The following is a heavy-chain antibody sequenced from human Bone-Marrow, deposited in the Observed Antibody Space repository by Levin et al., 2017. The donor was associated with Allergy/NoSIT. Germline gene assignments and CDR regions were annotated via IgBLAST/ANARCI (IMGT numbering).Heavy chain of an antibody. V-gene: IGHV4-30-4*01. CDR2: IYYSRT. CDR3: ASPNYYDTSAYVY. D-gene: IGHD3-22*01. Sequence: PSETLSLTCTVSGASISSGDYYWSWIRQPPGKGLEWIGYIYYSRTYYNPSLKSRVTISVDTSKNQFSLKVTSVTAADTAVYFCASPNYYDTSAYVYWGQGALVTVSS. J-gene: IGHJ4*02. CDR1: GASISSGDYY.